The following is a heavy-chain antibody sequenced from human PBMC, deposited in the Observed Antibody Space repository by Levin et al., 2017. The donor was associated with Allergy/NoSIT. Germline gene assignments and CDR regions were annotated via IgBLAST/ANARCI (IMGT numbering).Heavy chain of an antibody. D-gene: IGHD6-13*01. Sequence: GESLKISCKASGYTFTSYGISWVRQAPGQGLEWMGWISAYNGNTNYAQKLQGRVTMTTDTSTSTAYMELRSLRSDDTAVYYCARELAYSSSWYPYYFDYWGQGTLVTVSS. CDR1: GYTFTSYG. J-gene: IGHJ4*02. CDR2: ISAYNGNT. V-gene: IGHV1-18*01. CDR3: ARELAYSSSWYPYYFDY.